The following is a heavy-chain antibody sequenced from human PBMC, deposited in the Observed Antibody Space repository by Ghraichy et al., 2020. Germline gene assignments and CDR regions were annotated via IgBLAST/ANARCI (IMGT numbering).Heavy chain of an antibody. Sequence: SETLSLTCAVYGGSFSGYYWSWIRQPPGKGLEWIGEINHSGSTNYNPSLKSRVTISVDTSKNQFSLKLTSVTAADTALYYCARARSGYLDSWSQGTLVTVSS. J-gene: IGHJ4*02. V-gene: IGHV4-34*01. D-gene: IGHD3-10*01. CDR2: INHSGST. CDR3: ARARSGYLDS. CDR1: GGSFSGYY.